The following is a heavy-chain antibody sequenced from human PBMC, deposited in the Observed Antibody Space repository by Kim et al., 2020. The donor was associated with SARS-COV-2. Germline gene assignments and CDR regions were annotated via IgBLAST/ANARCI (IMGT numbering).Heavy chain of an antibody. Sequence: GGSLRLSCAVSGFTFSSYAMSWVRQAPGKGLEWVSAISGSGGSTYYADSVKGRFTISRDNSKNTLYLQMNSLRAEDTAVYYCAKVGAGYYGAGGAFDIWGQGTMVTVS. CDR1: GFTFSSYA. V-gene: IGHV3-23*01. CDR2: ISGSGGST. CDR3: AKVGAGYYGAGGAFDI. D-gene: IGHD3-10*01. J-gene: IGHJ3*02.